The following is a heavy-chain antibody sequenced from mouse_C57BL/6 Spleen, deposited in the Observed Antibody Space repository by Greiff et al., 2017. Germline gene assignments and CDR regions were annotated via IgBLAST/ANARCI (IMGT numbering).Heavy chain of an antibody. CDR2: ISSGGDYI. V-gene: IGHV5-9-1*02. CDR3: TRVVTPYYYAMDY. D-gene: IGHD2-2*01. CDR1: GFTFSSYA. J-gene: IGHJ4*01. Sequence: EVMLVESGEGLVKPGGSLKLSCAASGFTFSSYAMSWVRQTPEKRLEWVAYISSGGDYIYYADTVKGRFTISRDHARNTLYLQMSSLKSEDTAMYYCTRVVTPYYYAMDYWGKGTSVTVSS.